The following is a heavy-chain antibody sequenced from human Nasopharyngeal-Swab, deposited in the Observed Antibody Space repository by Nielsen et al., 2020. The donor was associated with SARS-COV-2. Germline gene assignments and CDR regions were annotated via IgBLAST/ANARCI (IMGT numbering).Heavy chain of an antibody. V-gene: IGHV3-48*01. CDR3: AKDRVSGTVGSYYYYMDV. J-gene: IGHJ6*03. CDR2: ISSSSSTI. D-gene: IGHD1-14*01. Sequence: WIRQPPGKGLEWVSYISSSSSTIYYADSVKGRFTISRDNAKNSLYPQMNSLRAEDTAVYYCAKDRVSGTVGSYYYYMDVWGKGTTVTVSS.